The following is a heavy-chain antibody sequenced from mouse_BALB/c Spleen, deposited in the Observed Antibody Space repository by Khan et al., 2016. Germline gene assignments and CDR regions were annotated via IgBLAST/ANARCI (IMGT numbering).Heavy chain of an antibody. CDR1: GYTFSSYW. CDR3: ARTDRRGYFDY. J-gene: IGHJ2*01. CDR2: ILPGSGST. V-gene: IGHV1-9*01. Sequence: QVRLQQSGAELMKPGASVKISCKATGYTFSSYWIEWVKQRPGHGLEWIGEILPGSGSTNYNEKFRGKATFTADTSSNTAYMQLSSLTSEDSAVHYGARTDRRGYFDYWGQGTTLTVSS.